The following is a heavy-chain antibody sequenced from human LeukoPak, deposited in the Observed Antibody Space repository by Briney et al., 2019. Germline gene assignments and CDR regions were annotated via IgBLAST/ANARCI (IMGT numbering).Heavy chain of an antibody. V-gene: IGHV1-46*01. CDR2: INPSGGST. CDR1: GYTFTRYY. D-gene: IGHD4-17*01. J-gene: IGHJ5*02. Sequence: ASVKVSCKASGYTFTRYYMHWVRQAPGQGLEWMGIINPSGGSTIYAQKFQGRVTMTEDTSTDTAYMELSSLRSEDTAVYYCATMTTVTNNWFDPWGQGTLVTVSS. CDR3: ATMTTVTNNWFDP.